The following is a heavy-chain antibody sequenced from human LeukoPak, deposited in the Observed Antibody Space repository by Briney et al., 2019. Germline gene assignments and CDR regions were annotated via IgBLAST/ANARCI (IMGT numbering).Heavy chain of an antibody. D-gene: IGHD2-15*01. CDR1: GFTFSTLG. V-gene: IGHV3-33*01. CDR3: ARVDCSGGSGRPYYYYAMDV. Sequence: GSSLRLSCAASGFTFSTLGMNWVRQAPGKGLEWVAVLWYDGSNNYYADSVKGRFTISRDNAKNTRDLQMNSLRAEDTAVYYCARVDCSGGSGRPYYYYAMDVWGQGTTVTVPS. J-gene: IGHJ6*02. CDR2: LWYDGSNN.